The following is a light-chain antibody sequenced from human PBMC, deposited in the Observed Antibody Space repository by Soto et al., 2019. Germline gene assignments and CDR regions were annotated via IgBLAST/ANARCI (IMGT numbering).Light chain of an antibody. Sequence: EIVWRQSAGTLSLSGGGRATLSCRASQSVRSYLAWYPQKPGQAPRLLIYGASTRATGIPARFSGSGSGTEFTLNISTLHPDDFAPYICQPSCSYAEGVGEGTKVDIK. CDR3: QPSCSYAEG. V-gene: IGKV3-11*01. CDR1: QSVRSY. CDR2: GAS. J-gene: IGKJ1*01.